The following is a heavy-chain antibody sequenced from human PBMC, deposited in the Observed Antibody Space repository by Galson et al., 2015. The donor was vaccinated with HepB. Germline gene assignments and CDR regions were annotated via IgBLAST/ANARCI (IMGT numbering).Heavy chain of an antibody. D-gene: IGHD1/OR15-1a*01. CDR1: EFSLSTRGVG. V-gene: IGHV2-5*02. J-gene: IGHJ4*02. CDR2: IYWDGAK. CDR3: VRLYLTTSASFRLFDY. Sequence: TLTCTFSEFSLSTRGVGVGWIRQPPGKALEWLALIYWDGAKHYSPSLKTRLTITKGTSKSQVVLTMTNMNPVDTATYFCVRLYLTTSASFRLFDYWGLGTLVTVSS.